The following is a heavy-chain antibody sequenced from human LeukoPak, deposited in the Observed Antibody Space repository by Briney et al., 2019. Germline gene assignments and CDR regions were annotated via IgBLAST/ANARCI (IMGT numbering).Heavy chain of an antibody. V-gene: IGHV1-8*02. CDR3: ARVGTIFGVVITHNWFDP. CDR1: GYTLTSYD. Sequence: PQASVKVSCKASGYTLTSYDINWVRQATGQGLEWMGWMNPNSGNTGYAQKFQGRVTMTRDTSISTAYMELSRLRSDDTAVYYCARVGTIFGVVITHNWFDPWGQGTLVTVSS. CDR2: MNPNSGNT. J-gene: IGHJ5*02. D-gene: IGHD3-3*01.